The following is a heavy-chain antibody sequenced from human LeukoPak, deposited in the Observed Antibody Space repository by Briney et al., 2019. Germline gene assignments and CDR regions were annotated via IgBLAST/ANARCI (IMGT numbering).Heavy chain of an antibody. CDR1: GGSFSGYY. Sequence: PSETLSLTCAVYGGSFSGYYRSWIRQPPGKGLEWIGEINHSGSTNYNPSLESRVTILVDTSKNQFSLKLSSVTAADTAVYYCARAGTRRDIAGATRAVKYWGQGTLVTVSS. D-gene: IGHD1-26*01. V-gene: IGHV4-34*01. CDR3: ARAGTRRDIAGATRAVKY. J-gene: IGHJ4*02. CDR2: INHSGST.